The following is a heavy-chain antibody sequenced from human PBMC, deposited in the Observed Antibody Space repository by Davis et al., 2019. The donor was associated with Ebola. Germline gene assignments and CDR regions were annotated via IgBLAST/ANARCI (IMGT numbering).Heavy chain of an antibody. V-gene: IGHV3-30*03. CDR2: ISYDGSNK. Sequence: PGGSLRLSCAASGFTFSSYSMNWVRQAPGKGLEWVAVISYDGSNKYYADSVKGRFTISRDNSKNTLYLQMNSLRAEDTAVYYCARDQWGYSGYELYYYYYGMDVWGQGTTVTVSS. CDR1: GFTFSSYS. D-gene: IGHD5-12*01. J-gene: IGHJ6*02. CDR3: ARDQWGYSGYELYYYYYGMDV.